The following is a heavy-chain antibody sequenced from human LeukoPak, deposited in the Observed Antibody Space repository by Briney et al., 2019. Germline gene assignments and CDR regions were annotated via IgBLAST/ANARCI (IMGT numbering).Heavy chain of an antibody. CDR3: AIHSEQQLANY. Sequence: GGSLRLSCAASGFTFSSYGMHWVRQAPGKGLEWVAVISYDGSNKYYADSVKGRFTISRDNSKNTLFLQMSSLRAEDTAVYYCAIHSEQQLANYWGQGTLVTVSS. J-gene: IGHJ4*02. D-gene: IGHD6-13*01. CDR2: ISYDGSNK. CDR1: GFTFSSYG. V-gene: IGHV3-30*03.